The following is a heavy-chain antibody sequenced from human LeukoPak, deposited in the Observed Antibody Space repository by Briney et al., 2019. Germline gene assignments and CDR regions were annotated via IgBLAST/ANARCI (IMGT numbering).Heavy chain of an antibody. CDR2: ISSSSSTI. Sequence: PGGSLRLSCAASGFTSSSYSMNWVRQAPGKGLEWVSYISSSSSTIYYADSVKGRFTISRDNAKNSLYLQMNSLRVEDTAVYYCARAHNWKYGTFDYWGQGTLVTVSS. D-gene: IGHD1-20*01. CDR3: ARAHNWKYGTFDY. V-gene: IGHV3-48*04. J-gene: IGHJ4*02. CDR1: GFTSSSYS.